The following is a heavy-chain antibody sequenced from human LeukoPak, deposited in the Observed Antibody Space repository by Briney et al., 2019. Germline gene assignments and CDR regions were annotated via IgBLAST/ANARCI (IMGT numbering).Heavy chain of an antibody. CDR3: ARDRPGIALR. D-gene: IGHD6-13*01. J-gene: IGHJ4*02. V-gene: IGHV3-21*01. CDR1: GFTFSSYS. CDR2: ISSSSRYI. Sequence: GGSLRLSCAASGFTFSSYSMNWVRQAPGKGLEWVSSISSSSRYIYYADSVKGRFTISRDNATNSLYLQMNSLRAEDTAVYYCARDRPGIALRWGQGTLVTVSS.